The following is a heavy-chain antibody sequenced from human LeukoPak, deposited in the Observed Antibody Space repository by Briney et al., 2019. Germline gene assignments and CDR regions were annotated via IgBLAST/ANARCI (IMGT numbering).Heavy chain of an antibody. CDR1: GGSFSGYY. CDR2: INHSGST. Sequence: PSETLSLTCAVYGGSFSGYYWSWIRQPPGKGLEWIGEINHSGSTNYNPSLKSRVTISVDTSKNQFSLKLSSVTAADTAVYYCARWVRDYYDSSGLIDYWGQGTLVTVSS. V-gene: IGHV4-34*01. CDR3: ARWVRDYYDSSGLIDY. J-gene: IGHJ4*02. D-gene: IGHD3-22*01.